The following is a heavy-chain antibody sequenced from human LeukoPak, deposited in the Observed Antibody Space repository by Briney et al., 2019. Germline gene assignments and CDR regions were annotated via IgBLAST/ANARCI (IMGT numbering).Heavy chain of an antibody. J-gene: IGHJ4*02. CDR1: TFTFKRYA. CDR3: AKGGNGDYIDY. Sequence: PGGSLRLSCAASTFTFKRYAMSWVRQAPGKGLEWVSGITGSGGTTYYADSVKGRFTIYRDNSKNTLYLQMNSLRAEDTAVYFCAKGGNGDYIDYWGQGTLVTVSS. V-gene: IGHV3-23*01. CDR2: ITGSGGTT. D-gene: IGHD4-17*01.